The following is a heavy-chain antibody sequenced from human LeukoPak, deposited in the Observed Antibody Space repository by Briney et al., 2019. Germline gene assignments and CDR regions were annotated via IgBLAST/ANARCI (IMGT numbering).Heavy chain of an antibody. CDR3: ARVGTIPPET. CDR2: IYYSGST. V-gene: IGHV4-30-4*08. D-gene: IGHD3-9*01. J-gene: IGHJ5*02. Sequence: SETLSLTCTVSGDSFSSVTDYWAWIRQPPGKGLEWIGYIYYSGSTYYNPSLKSRVTISVDTSKNQFSLKLSSVTAADTAVYYCARVGTIPPETWGQGTLVTVSS. CDR1: GDSFSSVTDY.